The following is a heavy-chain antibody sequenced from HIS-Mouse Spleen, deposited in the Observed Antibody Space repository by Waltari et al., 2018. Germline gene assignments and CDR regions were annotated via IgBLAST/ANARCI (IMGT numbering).Heavy chain of an antibody. CDR2: ISGSGGST. J-gene: IGHJ3*02. Sequence: EVQLLESGGGLVQPGGSLRLSCAASGFTFSSYAMSWVRQAPGKGLEWVSAISGSGGSTYYADSVKGRFTISRDNSKNTLYLQMNSLRAEDTAVYYCAKDSPYSSGWYETLGDAFDIWGQGTM. V-gene: IGHV3-23*01. CDR3: AKDSPYSSGWYETLGDAFDI. CDR1: GFTFSSYA. D-gene: IGHD6-19*01.